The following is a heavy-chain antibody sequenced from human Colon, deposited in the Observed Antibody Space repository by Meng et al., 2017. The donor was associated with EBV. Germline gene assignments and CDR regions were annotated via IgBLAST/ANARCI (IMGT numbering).Heavy chain of an antibody. Sequence: QVQLQESGPGLEKHSQTLSLSCTVSGGSISSGGYYWSWIRQHPGKCLEWIGYIYYSGNTYYNPSLKSRVTISIDTSKNQFSLKLSSVTAADTAVYYCARNYYFDYWGQGTLVTVSS. V-gene: IGHV4-30-4*08. CDR3: ARNYYFDY. CDR1: GGSISSGGYY. J-gene: IGHJ4*02. CDR2: IYYSGNT.